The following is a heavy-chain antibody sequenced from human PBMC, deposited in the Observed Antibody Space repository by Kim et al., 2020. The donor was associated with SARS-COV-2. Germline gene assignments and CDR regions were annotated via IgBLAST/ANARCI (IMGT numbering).Heavy chain of an antibody. Sequence: GGSLRLSCAASGFTFSSYSMNWVRQAPGKGLEWVSSISSSSSYIYYADSVKGRFTISRDNAKNSLYLQMNSLRAEDTAVYYCARDGFRYSYGNPDWFDPWGQGTLVTVSS. V-gene: IGHV3-21*01. J-gene: IGHJ5*02. CDR3: ARDGFRYSYGNPDWFDP. CDR1: GFTFSSYS. D-gene: IGHD5-18*01. CDR2: ISSSSSYI.